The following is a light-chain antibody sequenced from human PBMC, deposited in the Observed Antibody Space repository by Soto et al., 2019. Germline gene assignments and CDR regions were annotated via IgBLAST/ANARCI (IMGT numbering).Light chain of an antibody. Sequence: EIVLTQSPGTLSLSPGERATLSCRASQSVSSSYLAWYQQKPGQAPRLLIYGASSRATGIPDRFSSSGSGTDFTLTISRLEPEDLAVYYCQQYGSSPPFTFGPGTKVDIK. V-gene: IGKV3-20*01. J-gene: IGKJ3*01. CDR3: QQYGSSPPFT. CDR1: QSVSSSY. CDR2: GAS.